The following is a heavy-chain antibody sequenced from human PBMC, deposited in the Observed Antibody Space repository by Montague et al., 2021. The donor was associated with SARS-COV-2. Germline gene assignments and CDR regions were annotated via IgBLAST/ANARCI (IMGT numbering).Heavy chain of an antibody. CDR2: IKQSGRT. CDR3: ARGTGPRSITLFGVIISGHVFDI. D-gene: IGHD3-3*01. CDR1: GGADRGYY. J-gene: IGHJ3*02. Sequence: SETLSLTCTVYGGADRGYYWGGIRQAPEKAMEWVGEIKQSGRTNNNPSLKSRVIISVDTSKNQFSLKLSSVTAADTAVYYCARGTGPRSITLFGVIISGHVFDIWGQGTMVTVSP. V-gene: IGHV4-34*01.